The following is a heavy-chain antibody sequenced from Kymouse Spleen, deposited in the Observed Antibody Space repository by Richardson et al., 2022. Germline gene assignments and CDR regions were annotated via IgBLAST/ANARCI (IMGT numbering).Heavy chain of an antibody. Sequence: EVQLVESGGGLVQPGRSLRLSCAASGFTFDDYAMHWVRQAPGKGLEWVSGISWNSGSIGYADSVKGRFTISRDNAKNSLYLQMNSLRAEDTALYYCAKEYCSSTSCPKSMDVWGQGTTVTVSS. J-gene: IGHJ6*02. CDR1: GFTFDDYA. D-gene: IGHD2-2*02. CDR3: AKEYCSSTSCPKSMDV. V-gene: IGHV3-9*01. CDR2: ISWNSGSI.